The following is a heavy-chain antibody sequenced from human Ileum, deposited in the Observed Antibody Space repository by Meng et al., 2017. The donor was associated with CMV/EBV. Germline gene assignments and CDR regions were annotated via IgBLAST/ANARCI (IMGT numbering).Heavy chain of an antibody. V-gene: IGHV3-33*06. CDR2: IWYDGSNK. CDR3: AKDWGTVTTGQGGSFDH. CDR1: GFTFSYFG. J-gene: IGHJ4*02. D-gene: IGHD4-11*01. Sequence: GESLKISCVASGFTFSYFGMHWVRQAPGKGLEWVAIIWYDGSNKYYADSVKGRFTISRDNSKNTVFLQMNSLRAEDTAVYYCAKDWGTVTTGQGGSFDHWGQGNLVTVSS.